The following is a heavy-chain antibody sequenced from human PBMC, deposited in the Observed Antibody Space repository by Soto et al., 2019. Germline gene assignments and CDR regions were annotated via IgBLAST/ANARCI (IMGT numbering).Heavy chain of an antibody. CDR3: EINYFDSSGYNGFDY. CDR2: VYYSEST. J-gene: IGHJ4*02. Sequence: SETLSLTCTVSGGSVSSGSYYRSWIRQPPGNGLEWIGYVYYSESTNYNPSLKSRVTISVDTSKNQFSLKLSSVTAADTDVYYFEINYFDSSGYNGFDYWGQGTLVTVSS. V-gene: IGHV4-61*01. D-gene: IGHD3-22*01. CDR1: GGSVSSGSYY.